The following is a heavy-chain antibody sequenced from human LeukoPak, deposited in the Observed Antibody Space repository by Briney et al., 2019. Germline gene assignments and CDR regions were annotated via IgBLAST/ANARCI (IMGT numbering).Heavy chain of an antibody. CDR3: ASKTGDYYYYYMDV. CDR1: GGTFRTYA. V-gene: IGHV1-69*06. CDR2: IIPIFGTA. J-gene: IGHJ6*03. Sequence: SVKVSCKASGGTFRTYAINWVRQAPGQGLEWMGGIIPIFGTANYAQKFQGRVTITADKSTSTAYMELSSLRSEDTAVYYCASKTGDYYYYYMDVWGKGTTVTVSS.